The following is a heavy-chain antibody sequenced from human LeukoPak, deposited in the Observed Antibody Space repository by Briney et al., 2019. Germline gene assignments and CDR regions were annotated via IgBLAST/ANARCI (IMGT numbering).Heavy chain of an antibody. J-gene: IGHJ5*02. CDR1: GGSISSGGYY. V-gene: IGHV4-31*03. CDR3: ARDPRRTGWFDP. CDR2: IYYSGST. Sequence: SQTLSLTCTVSGGSISSGGYYWSWIRQHPGKGLAWIGYIYYSGSTYYNPSLKSRVTISVDTSKNQFSLKLGSVTAADTAVYYCARDPRRTGWFDPWGQGTLVTVSS.